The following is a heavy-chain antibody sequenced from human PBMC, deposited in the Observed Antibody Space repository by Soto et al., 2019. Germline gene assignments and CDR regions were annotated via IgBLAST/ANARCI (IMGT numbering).Heavy chain of an antibody. V-gene: IGHV4-34*01. J-gene: IGHJ5*02. CDR2: INHSGST. CDR1: GGSFSGYY. CDR3: AGGIVVVVAATRNWFEP. D-gene: IGHD2-15*01. Sequence: SETLSLTCAVYGGSFSGYYWSWIRQPPGKGLEWIGEINHSGSTNYNPSLKSRVTISVDTSKNQFSLKLSSVTAADTAVYYCAGGIVVVVAATRNWFEPWGQGTLVTVSS.